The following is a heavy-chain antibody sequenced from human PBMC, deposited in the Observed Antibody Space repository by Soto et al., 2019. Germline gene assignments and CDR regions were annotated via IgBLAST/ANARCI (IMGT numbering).Heavy chain of an antibody. V-gene: IGHV1-18*01. CDR3: ARDPEYYGSGKDAFDI. CDR2: ISAYNGNT. CDR1: GYTFTSYG. J-gene: IGHJ3*02. Sequence: QVQLVQSGAEVKKPGASVKVSCKASGYTFTSYGISWVRQAPGQGLEWMGWISAYNGNTNYAQKLQDRVTMTTDTSTSTACMELRSLRSDDTAVYYCARDPEYYGSGKDAFDIWGQGTMVTVSS. D-gene: IGHD3-10*01.